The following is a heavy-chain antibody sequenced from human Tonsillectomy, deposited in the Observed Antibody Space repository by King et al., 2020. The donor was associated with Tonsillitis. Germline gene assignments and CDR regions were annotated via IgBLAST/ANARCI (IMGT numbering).Heavy chain of an antibody. Sequence: QLQESGPGLVKPSETLSLTCTVSGDSMNSYYWSWIRQPPGKGLEWIGYIYYSGSTNYNPSLESLVTISVDTSNKQFSLKLSSVTSADTAVYYCARGCSSSSCYNNYFDPWGLGTLVTVSS. CDR3: ARGCSSSSCYNNYFDP. D-gene: IGHD2-2*01. J-gene: IGHJ5*02. CDR1: GDSMNSYY. V-gene: IGHV4-59*08. CDR2: IYYSGST.